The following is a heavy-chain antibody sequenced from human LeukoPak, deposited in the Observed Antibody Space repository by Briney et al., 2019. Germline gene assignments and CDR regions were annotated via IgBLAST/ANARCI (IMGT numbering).Heavy chain of an antibody. V-gene: IGHV4-59*01. D-gene: IGHD6-13*01. J-gene: IGHJ2*01. Sequence: PSETLSLTCTVSGGSISSYYWSWIRQPPGKGLEWIGYILYSGSTNYNPSLKSRVTISVDTSKNQFSLKLSSVTAADTAVYYCARVSSSWYQDWYFDLWGRGTLVTVSS. CDR3: ARVSSSWYQDWYFDL. CDR1: GGSISSYY. CDR2: ILYSGST.